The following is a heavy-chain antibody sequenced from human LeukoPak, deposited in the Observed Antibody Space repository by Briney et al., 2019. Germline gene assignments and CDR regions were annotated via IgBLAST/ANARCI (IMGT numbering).Heavy chain of an antibody. D-gene: IGHD3-22*01. Sequence: GESLKISCKGSGYSFTSYWIGWVRQMPGKGLEWMGIIYPGDSDTRYSPSFQGQVTISADKSISTAYLQWSSLKAPDTAMYYCARHISQTYYYDSSGYHNWFDPWGQGTLVTVSS. V-gene: IGHV5-51*01. CDR3: ARHISQTYYYDSSGYHNWFDP. CDR2: IYPGDSDT. CDR1: GYSFTSYW. J-gene: IGHJ5*02.